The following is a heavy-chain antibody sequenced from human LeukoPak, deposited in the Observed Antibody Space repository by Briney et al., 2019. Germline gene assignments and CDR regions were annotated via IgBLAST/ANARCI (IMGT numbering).Heavy chain of an antibody. CDR1: GYTFTSYY. CDR3: ARAKMVRGVIIYCYYYGMDV. J-gene: IGHJ6*04. Sequence: ASVKVFCKASGYTFTSYYMHWVRQAPGQGLEWMGIINPSGGSTSYAQKFQGRVTMTRDTSTSTVYMELSSLRSEDTAVYYCARAKMVRGVIIYCYYYGMDVWGKGTTVTVSS. V-gene: IGHV1-46*01. CDR2: INPSGGST. D-gene: IGHD3-10*01.